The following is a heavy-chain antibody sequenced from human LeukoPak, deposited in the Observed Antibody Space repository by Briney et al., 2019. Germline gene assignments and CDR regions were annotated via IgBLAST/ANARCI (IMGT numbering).Heavy chain of an antibody. J-gene: IGHJ4*02. CDR3: ARDTYYYDSGDDY. D-gene: IGHD3-22*01. CDR2: IIPIFGTA. Sequence: SVKVSCKASGGTFSSYAISWVRQAPGQGLEWMGRIIPIFGTANYAQKFQGRVTITTDESTSTAYMELSSPRSEDTAVYYCARDTYYYDSGDDYWGQGTLVTVSS. CDR1: GGTFSSYA. V-gene: IGHV1-69*05.